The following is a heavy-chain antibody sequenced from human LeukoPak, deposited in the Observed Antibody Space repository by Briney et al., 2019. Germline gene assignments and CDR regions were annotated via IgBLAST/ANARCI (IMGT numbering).Heavy chain of an antibody. CDR1: GFAFSSYA. D-gene: IGHD6-13*01. CDR2: ISSYGGST. V-gene: IGHV3-64D*06. CDR3: VKIKDSDTWYTYYFDY. Sequence: GGSLRLSCSASGFAFSSYAMYWVRQAPGKGLEYVSGISSYGGSTYYADSVKGRFTISRDNSKDTVYLQMSSLRADDTAVYYCVKIKDSDTWYTYYFDYWGQGTLVTVSS. J-gene: IGHJ4*02.